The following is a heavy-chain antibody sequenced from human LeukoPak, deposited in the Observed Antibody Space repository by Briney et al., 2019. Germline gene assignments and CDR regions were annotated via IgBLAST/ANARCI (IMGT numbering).Heavy chain of an antibody. D-gene: IGHD2-15*01. V-gene: IGHV1-46*01. Sequence: ASVKVSCKASGYTFTSHYMHWVRQAPGQGLEWMGIINPSGGSTSYAQKFQGRVTMTRDTSTSTVYMELSSLRSEDTAVYYCARDSGLGYCSGGSCYHPLGYYYYYGMDVWGQGTTVTVSS. J-gene: IGHJ6*02. CDR3: ARDSGLGYCSGGSCYHPLGYYYYYGMDV. CDR2: INPSGGST. CDR1: GYTFTSHY.